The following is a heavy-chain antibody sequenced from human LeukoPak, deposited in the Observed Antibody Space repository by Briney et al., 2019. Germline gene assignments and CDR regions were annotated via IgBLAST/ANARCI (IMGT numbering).Heavy chain of an antibody. CDR1: GGSISSYY. CDR2: IYYSGST. J-gene: IGHJ4*02. D-gene: IGHD3-22*01. Sequence: SETLSLTCTVSGGSISSYYWSWIRQPPGKGLEWIGYIYYSGSTNYNPSLKSRVTISVDTSKNQFSLKLSSVTAADTAVYYCARGEYDSSGYYYGNYFDYWGQGTLVTVSS. CDR3: ARGEYDSSGYYYGNYFDY. V-gene: IGHV4-59*01.